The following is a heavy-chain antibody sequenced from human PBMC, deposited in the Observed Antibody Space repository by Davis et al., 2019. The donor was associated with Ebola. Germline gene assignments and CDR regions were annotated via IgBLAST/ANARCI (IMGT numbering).Heavy chain of an antibody. CDR2: MWYDGSRQ. V-gene: IGHV3-33*08. J-gene: IGHJ4*02. CDR1: GFTFSSYS. D-gene: IGHD1-26*01. Sequence: GESLKISCAASGFTFSSYSMNWVRQAPGKGLEWVALMWYDGSRQYYADSVKGRFTVSRDNSRNILYLQMNSLRAEDTAVYYCARDTWYSGDDNGGDWGQGTLVTVSS. CDR3: ARDTWYSGDDNGGD.